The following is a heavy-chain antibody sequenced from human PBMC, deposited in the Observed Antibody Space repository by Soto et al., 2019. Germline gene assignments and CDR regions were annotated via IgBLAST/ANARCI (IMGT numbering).Heavy chain of an antibody. CDR2: IWYDGSNK. V-gene: IGHV3-33*01. CDR1: GFTFSSYG. CDR3: ASEYCSGGSCYYNYFDY. D-gene: IGHD2-15*01. Sequence: GGSLRLSCAVSGFTFSSYGMHWVRQAPGKGLEWVAVIWYDGSNKYYADSVKGRFTISRDNSKNTLYLQMNSLRAEDTAVYYCASEYCSGGSCYYNYFDYWGQGTLVTVSS. J-gene: IGHJ4*02.